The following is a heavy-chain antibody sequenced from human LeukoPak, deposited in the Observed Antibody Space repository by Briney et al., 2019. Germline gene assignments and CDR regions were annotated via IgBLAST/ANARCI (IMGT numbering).Heavy chain of an antibody. D-gene: IGHD3-22*01. CDR2: IIPIFGTA. J-gene: IGHJ4*02. CDR3: ARAKREVITTTYYFDY. CDR1: GGTFSSYA. V-gene: IGHV1-69*05. Sequence: GASVKVSCKASGGTFSSYAISWVRQAPGQGLEWMGGIIPIFGTANYAQKFQGRVTITTDESTSTAYMELSSLRSEDTAVYYCARAKREVITTTYYFDYWGQGTLVTVSS.